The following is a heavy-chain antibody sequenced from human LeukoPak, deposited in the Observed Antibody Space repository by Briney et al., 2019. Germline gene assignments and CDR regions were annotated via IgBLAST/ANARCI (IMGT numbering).Heavy chain of an antibody. D-gene: IGHD6-13*01. Sequence: SETLSLTCTVSGYSITSAYYWGWIRQPPGKGLEWIGSIFHTGSTYHNPSLKSRVTISVDTSKNQFSLKLNSVTAADTAVYYCARDHSSSSEDYWGQGTLVTVSS. CDR2: IFHTGST. CDR3: ARDHSSSSEDY. CDR1: GYSITSAYY. V-gene: IGHV4-38-2*02. J-gene: IGHJ4*02.